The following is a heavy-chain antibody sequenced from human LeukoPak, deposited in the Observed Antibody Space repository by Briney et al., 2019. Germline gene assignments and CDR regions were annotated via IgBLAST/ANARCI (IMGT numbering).Heavy chain of an antibody. D-gene: IGHD2-21*02. V-gene: IGHV3-9*01. Sequence: GGSLRLSCAASGFTFDDYAMHWVRHAPGKGLEWVSGISYNSDTIAYADSVKGRFTISRDNAKNSLYLQMNSLRAEDTALYYCAKDYCGGDCYSGWYFDLWGRGTLVTVSS. CDR3: AKDYCGGDCYSGWYFDL. J-gene: IGHJ2*01. CDR1: GFTFDDYA. CDR2: ISYNSDTI.